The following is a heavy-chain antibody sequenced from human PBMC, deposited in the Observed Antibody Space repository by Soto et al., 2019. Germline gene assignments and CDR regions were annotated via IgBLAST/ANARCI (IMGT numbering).Heavy chain of an antibody. CDR3: ARGVSAGVDY. CDR2: MQPSTGRT. J-gene: IGHJ4*02. D-gene: IGHD1-26*01. CDR1: GYSFTSLD. V-gene: IGHV1-8*01. Sequence: ASVKVYCKASGYSFTSLDINWVRQTAGQGLEWMGWMQPSTGRTGYAQKFQGRVTMTRDTSINTAYMKLTTLTSDDTAFYYCARGVSAGVDYWGQGTLVTVSS.